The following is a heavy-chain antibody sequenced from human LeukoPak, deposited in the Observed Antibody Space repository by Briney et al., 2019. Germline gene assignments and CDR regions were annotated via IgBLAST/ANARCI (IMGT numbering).Heavy chain of an antibody. CDR1: GGSFSGYY. D-gene: IGHD3-10*01. CDR3: AREAGGSGSYFIDY. Sequence: SETLSLTCAVDGGSFSGYYWSWIRQPPGKGLEWIGEINHSGSTNYNPSLKSRVTISVDTSKNQFSLKLSSVTAADTAEYYCAREAGGSGSYFIDYWGQGTLVTVSS. V-gene: IGHV4-34*01. CDR2: INHSGST. J-gene: IGHJ4*02.